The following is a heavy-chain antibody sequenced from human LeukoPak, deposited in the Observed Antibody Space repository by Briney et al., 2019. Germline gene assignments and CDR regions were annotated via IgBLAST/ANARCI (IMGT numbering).Heavy chain of an antibody. CDR3: ATNFDWLSYFDY. V-gene: IGHV1-2*02. CDR2: INPNSGGT. Sequence: ASVNVSCKASGYTFTGYYMHWVRQAPGHGLEWMGWINPNSGGTNYAQKFQGRVTMTRDTSISTAYMELNRLRSDDTAVYYCATNFDWLSYFDYWGQGTLVTVSS. J-gene: IGHJ4*02. D-gene: IGHD3-9*01. CDR1: GYTFTGYY.